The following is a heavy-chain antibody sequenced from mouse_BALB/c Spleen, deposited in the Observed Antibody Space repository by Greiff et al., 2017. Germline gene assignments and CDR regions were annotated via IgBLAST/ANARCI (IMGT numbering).Heavy chain of an antibody. Sequence: EVQRVESGGGLVKPGGSLKLSCAASGFTFSSYAMSWVRQTPEKRLEWVATISSGGSYTYYPDSVKGRFTISRDNAKNTLYLQMSSLRSEDTAMYYCASYRYETFDYWGQGTTLTVSS. J-gene: IGHJ2*01. V-gene: IGHV5-9-3*01. CDR1: GFTFSSYA. CDR3: ASYRYETFDY. D-gene: IGHD2-14*01. CDR2: ISSGGSYT.